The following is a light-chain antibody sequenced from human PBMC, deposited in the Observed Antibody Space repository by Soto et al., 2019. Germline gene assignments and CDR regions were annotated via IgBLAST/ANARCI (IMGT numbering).Light chain of an antibody. CDR2: EVS. CDR3: SSHTSSSSPYV. Sequence: QSALTQPASVSGSPGQSITISCTGTSGDVGGYDFVSWYQQHPGKAPKLMIYEVSNRPSGVSNRFSGSKSGNTVSLTISGLQAEDEADYYCSSHTSSSSPYVFGTGTKVTVL. V-gene: IGLV2-14*01. J-gene: IGLJ1*01. CDR1: SGDVGGYDF.